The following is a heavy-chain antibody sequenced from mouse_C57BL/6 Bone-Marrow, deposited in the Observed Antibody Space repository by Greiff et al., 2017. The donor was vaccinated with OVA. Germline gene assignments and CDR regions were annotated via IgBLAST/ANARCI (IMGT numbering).Heavy chain of an antibody. CDR2: INPSSGYT. CDR3: AREEGWLLAWFAY. Sequence: VKLMESGAELARPGASVKMSCKASGYTFTSYTMHWVKQRPGQGLEWIGYINPSSGYTKYNQKFKDKATLTADKSSSTAYMQLSSLTSEDSAVYYCAREEGWLLAWFAYWGQGTLVTVSA. V-gene: IGHV1-4*01. CDR1: GYTFTSYT. J-gene: IGHJ3*01. D-gene: IGHD2-3*01.